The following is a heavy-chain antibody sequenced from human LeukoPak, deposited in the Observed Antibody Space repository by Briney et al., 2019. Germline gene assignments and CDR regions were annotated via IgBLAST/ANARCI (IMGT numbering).Heavy chain of an antibody. J-gene: IGHJ4*02. CDR2: ISPSTGT. CDR3: ARPQSSSGYYWPFDD. Sequence: GGSLRLSCAASGFTFSSYAMRWVRQAPGKGLEWVSAISPSTGTFYADSVKGRFTISRDNSKNTLYLQMNSLRAEDTAVYYCARPQSSSGYYWPFDDWGQGTLVTVSS. CDR1: GFTFSSYA. V-gene: IGHV3-23*01. D-gene: IGHD3-22*01.